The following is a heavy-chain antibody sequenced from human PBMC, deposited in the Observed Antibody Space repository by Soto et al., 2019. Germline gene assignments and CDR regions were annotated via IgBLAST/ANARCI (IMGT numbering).Heavy chain of an antibody. CDR1: GFTFNTYG. CDR2: ISNDGSNK. D-gene: IGHD1-7*01. V-gene: IGHV3-30*18. J-gene: IGHJ4*02. Sequence: QVQLVESGGGVVQPGKSLRLSCAASGFTFNTYGMHWVRQAPGKGPEWVAVISNDGSNKYYADSVKGRFTISRDNSKNTLYLQMNSLRPEDTAVYYCANWNYPQSDWGQGTLVTVSS. CDR3: ANWNYPQSD.